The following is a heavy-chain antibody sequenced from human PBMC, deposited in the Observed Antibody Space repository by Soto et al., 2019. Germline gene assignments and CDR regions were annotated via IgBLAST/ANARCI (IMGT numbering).Heavy chain of an antibody. V-gene: IGHV1-69*10. CDR3: ARERELGIRWCDP. D-gene: IGHD7-27*01. CDR2: IIPIFGIA. J-gene: IGHJ5*02. Sequence: ASVKVSCKASGGTFSSYAISWVRQAPGKGLEWMGGIIPIFGIANYAQKFQGRVTNTADKSTRTACMELSSLRSEGTAVYYCARERELGIRWCDPWGQGTLVTVSS. CDR1: GGTFSSYA.